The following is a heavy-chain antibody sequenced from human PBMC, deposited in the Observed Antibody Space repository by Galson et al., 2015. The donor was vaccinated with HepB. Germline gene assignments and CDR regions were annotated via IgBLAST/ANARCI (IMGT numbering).Heavy chain of an antibody. D-gene: IGHD2-15*01. V-gene: IGHV3-21*01. CDR1: GFTFSSYS. CDR3: ARLKGIRYCSGGSCYPFDY. CDR2: ISSSSSYI. Sequence: SLRLSCAASGFTFSSYSMNWVRQAPGKGLEWVSSISSSSSYIYYADSVKGRFTISRDNAKNSLYLQMNSLRAEDTAVYYCARLKGIRYCSGGSCYPFDYWGQGTLVTVSS. J-gene: IGHJ4*02.